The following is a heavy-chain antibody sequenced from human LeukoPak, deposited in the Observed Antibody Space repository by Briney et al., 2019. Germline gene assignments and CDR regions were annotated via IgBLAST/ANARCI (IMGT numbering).Heavy chain of an antibody. V-gene: IGHV1-2*06. CDR1: GYTFANYE. D-gene: IGHD3-10*01. CDR3: ARVKVRITMVRGVTDYYYYMDV. J-gene: IGHJ6*03. Sequence: GASVKVSCKASGYTFANYEIHWVRQAPGRGLEWMGRINPNRGGTNYAQKFQGRVTMTRDTSISTAYMELSRLRSDDTAVYYCARVKVRITMVRGVTDYYYYMDVWGKGTTVTVSS. CDR2: INPNRGGT.